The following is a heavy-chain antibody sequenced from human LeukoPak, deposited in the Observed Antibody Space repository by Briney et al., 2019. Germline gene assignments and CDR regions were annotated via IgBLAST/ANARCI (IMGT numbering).Heavy chain of an antibody. V-gene: IGHV4-59*01. Sequence: SETLSLTCTVSGASFSSYYWNWVRQPPGKGLEWIGYVFSRGGTSCNPSLRSRATILIDTSKNQFSLSLTSVTAADSAVYYCATLGYCTGGDCYQDDFWGQGTLVTVSS. D-gene: IGHD2-8*02. CDR1: GASFSSYY. J-gene: IGHJ4*02. CDR2: VFSRGGT. CDR3: ATLGYCTGGDCYQDDF.